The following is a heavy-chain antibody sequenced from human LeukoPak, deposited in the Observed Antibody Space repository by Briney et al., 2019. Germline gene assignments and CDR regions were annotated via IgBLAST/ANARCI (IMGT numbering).Heavy chain of an antibody. J-gene: IGHJ6*03. CDR2: INTNTGNP. V-gene: IGHV7-4-1*02. Sequence: ASVKVSCKASGYTFTTYAMNWVRQAPGQGLEWMGWINTNTGNPTYAQGFTGRFVFSLDTSVSTAYLQISSLKAEDTAVYYCARASLYYDFWSGYYFSGYDSLYYMDVWGKGTTVTVSS. CDR3: ARASLYYDFWSGYYFSGYDSLYYMDV. D-gene: IGHD3-3*01. CDR1: GYTFTTYA.